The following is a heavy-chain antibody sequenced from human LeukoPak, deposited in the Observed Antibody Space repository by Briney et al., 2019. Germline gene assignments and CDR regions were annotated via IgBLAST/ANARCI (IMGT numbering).Heavy chain of an antibody. Sequence: ASVKVSCKASGYTFTSYAMHWVRQAPGQRLEWMGWINAGNGNTKYSQKFQGRVTITRDTSASTAYMELSSLRSEDTAVYYCARGSGDYDYVWGSYRYTFLLDYWGQGTLVTVSS. CDR1: GYTFTSYA. D-gene: IGHD3-16*02. J-gene: IGHJ4*02. V-gene: IGHV1-3*01. CDR3: ARGSGDYDYVWGSYRYTFLLDY. CDR2: INAGNGNT.